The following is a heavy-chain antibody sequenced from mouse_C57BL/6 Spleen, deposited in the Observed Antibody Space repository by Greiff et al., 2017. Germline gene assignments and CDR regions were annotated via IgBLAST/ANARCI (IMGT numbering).Heavy chain of an antibody. CDR1: GYTFTSYW. Sequence: QVQLQQPGAELVKPGASVKLSCKASGYTFTSYWMQWVKQRPGQGLEWIGEIDPSDRYTNNNQKFKGKATLTVDTTSSTSYMQISRLTSEDSAVYYSARTASLYAIDYWGQGTSVTVAS. V-gene: IGHV1-50*01. D-gene: IGHD1-2*01. CDR2: IDPSDRYT. J-gene: IGHJ4*01. CDR3: ARTASLYAIDY.